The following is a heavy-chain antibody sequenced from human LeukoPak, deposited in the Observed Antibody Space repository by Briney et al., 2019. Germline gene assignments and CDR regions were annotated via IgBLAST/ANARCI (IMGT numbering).Heavy chain of an antibody. V-gene: IGHV4-59*11. J-gene: IGHJ5*02. CDR3: ASTDFGDWFDP. D-gene: IGHD3-3*01. Sequence: SETLSLTCTVSGGSISSHYWSWIRQPPGKGLEWIGYIYYSGSTNYNPSLKSRVTISVDTSKNQFSLKLSSVTAADTAAYYCASTDFGDWFDPWGQGTLVTVSS. CDR1: GGSISSHY. CDR2: IYYSGST.